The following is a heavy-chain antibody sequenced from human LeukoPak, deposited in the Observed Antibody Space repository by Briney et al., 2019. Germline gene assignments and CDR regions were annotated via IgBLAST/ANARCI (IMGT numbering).Heavy chain of an antibody. D-gene: IGHD6-13*01. V-gene: IGHV3-48*03. Sequence: GGSLRLSCGASGLSISNYWMSWVRQAPGKGPEWVSYIRSSGSPIKYADSVKGRFTISRDNAKNSLYLQMNSLRAEDTAVYYCARPAGSNWYYFGYWGQGAMVTVSS. J-gene: IGHJ4*02. CDR3: ARPAGSNWYYFGY. CDR1: GLSISNYW. CDR2: IRSSGSPI.